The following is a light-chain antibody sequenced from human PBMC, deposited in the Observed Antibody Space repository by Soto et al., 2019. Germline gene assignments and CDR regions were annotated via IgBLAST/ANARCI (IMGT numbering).Light chain of an antibody. CDR2: KAS. CDR1: QSISSW. V-gene: IGKV1-5*03. Sequence: DIQMTQSPSTLSASVGDRVTITCRASQSISSWLAWYQQKPGTAPKLQIYKASSLQSGVPSRFSGSGSGTEFTLTISRLQPDDFATYYCQQYSSYPYTFGQGTKLEIK. CDR3: QQYSSYPYT. J-gene: IGKJ2*01.